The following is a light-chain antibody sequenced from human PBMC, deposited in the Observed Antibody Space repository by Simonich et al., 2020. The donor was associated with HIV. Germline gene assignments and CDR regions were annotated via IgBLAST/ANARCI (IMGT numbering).Light chain of an antibody. V-gene: IGLV1-40*01. CDR3: QSYDSSLSGSV. Sequence: QSVLTQPPSVSGAPGQRVTISCAGSNSNIGAGYDVHGYQQFPGTAPKLLIYGNSNRPSGVPDRFSGSKSDTSASLAITGLQAEDEADYYCQSYDSSLSGSVFGGGTKLTVL. CDR1: NSNIGAGYD. J-gene: IGLJ2*01. CDR2: GNS.